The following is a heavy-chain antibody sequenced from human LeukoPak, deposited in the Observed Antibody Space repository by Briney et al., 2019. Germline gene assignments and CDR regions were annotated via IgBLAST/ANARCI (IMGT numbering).Heavy chain of an antibody. Sequence: SETLSLTCTVSGGSISLYYWNWIRQPAGKGPEWIGRIFTTGITNYKSSLKSRVTMSVDTSKNQFSLNLTSVTAADTAVYYCARESSGTYYNPLGYMDVWGKGTTVTISS. CDR1: GGSISLYY. D-gene: IGHD3-10*01. CDR3: ARESSGTYYNPLGYMDV. J-gene: IGHJ6*03. CDR2: IFTTGIT. V-gene: IGHV4-4*07.